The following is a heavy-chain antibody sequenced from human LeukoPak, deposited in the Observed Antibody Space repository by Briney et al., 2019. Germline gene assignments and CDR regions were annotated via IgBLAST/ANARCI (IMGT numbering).Heavy chain of an antibody. CDR2: ISWNSGSI. V-gene: IGHV3-9*01. J-gene: IGHJ4*02. CDR1: GFTVSSNY. CDR3: AKEQCGGDCYSFSRSLGTGLTS. Sequence: PGGSLRLSCAASGFTVSSNYMSWVRQAPGKGLEWVSGISWNSGSIGYADSVKGRFTISRDNAKNSLYLQMNSLRAEDTALYYCAKEQCGGDCYSFSRSLGTGLTSWGQGTLVAVSS. D-gene: IGHD2-21*02.